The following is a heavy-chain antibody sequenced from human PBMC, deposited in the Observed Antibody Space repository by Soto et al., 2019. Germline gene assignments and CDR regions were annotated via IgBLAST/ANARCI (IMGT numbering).Heavy chain of an antibody. CDR2: IIPILGIA. CDR1: GGTFSSYT. V-gene: IGHV1-69*02. D-gene: IGHD5-18*01. J-gene: IGHJ4*02. Sequence: QVQLVQSGAEVKKPGSSVKVSCKASGGTFSSYTISWVRQAPGQGLEWMGRIIPILGIANYAQKFQGRVTITADKTTSTAYMELSSLRSEDTAVYYCARGRGYSYAGFDYWGQGTLVTVSS. CDR3: ARGRGYSYAGFDY.